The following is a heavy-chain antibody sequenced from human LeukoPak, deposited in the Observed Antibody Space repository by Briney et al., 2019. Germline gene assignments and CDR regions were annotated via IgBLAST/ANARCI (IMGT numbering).Heavy chain of an antibody. V-gene: IGHV3-30*03. CDR3: VRSNFVAATRGYWFDP. Sequence: GGSLRLSCAASGFTFSSYGMHWVRQAPGKGLEGGAVISYDGSNKYYADTVKGRFTISRDNAKNTVYLQMNSLRAEDTAVYYCVRSNFVAATRGYWFDPWGQGTLVTVSS. D-gene: IGHD3-3*01. CDR2: ISYDGSNK. CDR1: GFTFSSYG. J-gene: IGHJ5*02.